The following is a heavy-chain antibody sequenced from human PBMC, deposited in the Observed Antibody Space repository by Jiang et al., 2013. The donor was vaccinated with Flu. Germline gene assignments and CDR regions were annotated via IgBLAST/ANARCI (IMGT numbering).Heavy chain of an antibody. D-gene: IGHD6-13*01. CDR1: SNYA. V-gene: IGHV1-69*01. Sequence: SNYAIRWVRQAPGQGLEWMEGSSLSLVLANYAQKFQGRVTLTADESTSTAYMELSSLRSEDTAVYYCAKESYSSSRYWYFDLWGRGTLVTVSS. J-gene: IGHJ2*01. CDR3: AKESYSSSRYWYFDL. CDR2: SSLSLVLA.